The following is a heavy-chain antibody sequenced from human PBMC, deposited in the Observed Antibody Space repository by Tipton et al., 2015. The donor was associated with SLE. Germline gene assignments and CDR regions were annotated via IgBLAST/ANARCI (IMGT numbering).Heavy chain of an antibody. CDR2: IYHSGST. CDR3: ARGGTAAGTGGIFDY. V-gene: IGHV4-4*02. Sequence: TLSLTCAVSGGSISSSNWWSWVRQPPGKGLEWIGEIYHSGSTNYNPSLKSRVTISVDTSKNQFSLKLSSVTAADTAVYYCARGGTAAGTGGIFDYWGQGTLVTVFS. J-gene: IGHJ4*02. D-gene: IGHD6-13*01. CDR1: GGSISSSNW.